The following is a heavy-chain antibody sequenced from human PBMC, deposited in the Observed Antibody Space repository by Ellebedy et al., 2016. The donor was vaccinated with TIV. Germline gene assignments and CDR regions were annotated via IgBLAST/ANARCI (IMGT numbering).Heavy chain of an antibody. D-gene: IGHD6-19*01. CDR2: ISSISSYI. Sequence: GESLKISCAASGFTFSSYSMNWVRQAPGKGLEWVSCISSISSYIYYADSVKARFTVSRDNAKNSLFLQMNSLRAEDTAVYYCARPTLAGEIYDSWGQGTLVTVTS. CDR1: GFTFSSYS. CDR3: ARPTLAGEIYDS. V-gene: IGHV3-21*01. J-gene: IGHJ5*02.